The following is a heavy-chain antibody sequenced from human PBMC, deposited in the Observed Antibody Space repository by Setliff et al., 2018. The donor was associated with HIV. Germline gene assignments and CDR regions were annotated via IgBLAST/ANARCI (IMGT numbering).Heavy chain of an antibody. V-gene: IGHV1-69*05. D-gene: IGHD1-26*01. J-gene: IGHJ3*01. Sequence: GASVKVSCKASGGTFSSYAISWVRQAPGQGLEWMGGMMTIFSTTNYARKFQGRVTITTDESTGTAYMELSNLRSEDTAVYYCATEGAGGSYQRASALDLWGQGTMVTVSS. CDR3: ATEGAGGSYQRASALDL. CDR2: MMTIFSTT. CDR1: GGTFSSYA.